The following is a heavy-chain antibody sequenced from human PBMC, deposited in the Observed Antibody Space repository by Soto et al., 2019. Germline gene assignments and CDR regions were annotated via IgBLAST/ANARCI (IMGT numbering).Heavy chain of an antibody. D-gene: IGHD2-2*01. V-gene: IGHV4-39*01. Sequence: QLQMEESGPGLVKPSETLSLSCTVSGVSISKSSYYWGWIRQPPGRGLEWIGSIHSSGSTSYNPSLEKRVTMSVDTSKTQFSRRLNSVTAAETAVYYCARLVIVPAAMSDYYMDVWGKGATVTVSS. J-gene: IGHJ6*03. CDR1: GVSISKSSYY. CDR2: IHSSGST. CDR3: ARLVIVPAAMSDYYMDV.